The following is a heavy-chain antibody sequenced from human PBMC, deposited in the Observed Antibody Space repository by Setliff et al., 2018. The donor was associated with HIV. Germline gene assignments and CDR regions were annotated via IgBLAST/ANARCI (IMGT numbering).Heavy chain of an antibody. D-gene: IGHD3-10*01. CDR3: AKGVFDV. Sequence: PGGSLRLSCAASGFTFSSFWMSWVRQAPGKGLEWVSSISSSSSYIYYADSVKGRFTISRDNAKNSLYLQMNNLRPEDTAIYYCAKGVFDVWGRGTPVTVSS. CDR2: ISSSSSYI. V-gene: IGHV3-21*04. J-gene: IGHJ2*01. CDR1: GFTFSSFW.